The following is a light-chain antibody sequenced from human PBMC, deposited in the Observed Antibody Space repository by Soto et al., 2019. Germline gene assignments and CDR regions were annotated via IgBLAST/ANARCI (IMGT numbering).Light chain of an antibody. J-gene: IGKJ3*01. CDR1: QSVLDISNNKEC. CDR2: WAS. Sequence: DIVLTQSPDSLAVSLGERATINCKSSQSVLDISNNKECLAWFQQKPGQPPKLLIYWASTRESGVPDRFTGSGSGTDFTLTISSLQAEDVAIYYCQQFHSNMFTFCPGTKVDIK. V-gene: IGKV4-1*01. CDR3: QQFHSNMFT.